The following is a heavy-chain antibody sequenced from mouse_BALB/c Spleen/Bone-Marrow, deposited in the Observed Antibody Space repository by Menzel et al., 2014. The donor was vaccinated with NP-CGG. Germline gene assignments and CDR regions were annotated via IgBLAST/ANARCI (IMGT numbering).Heavy chain of an antibody. CDR2: IDPANGNT. J-gene: IGHJ3*01. V-gene: IGHV14-3*02. Sequence: EGKVLESVAELVKPGASVKLPCTASGVNIKDTYMHWVKQRPEQGLEWIGRIDPANGNTKYDPKFQGKATITADASSNTAYLQLSSLTSEDTAVYYCARNGYYGAWFAYWGQGTLVTVSA. CDR1: GVNIKDTY. D-gene: IGHD2-3*01. CDR3: ARNGYYGAWFAY.